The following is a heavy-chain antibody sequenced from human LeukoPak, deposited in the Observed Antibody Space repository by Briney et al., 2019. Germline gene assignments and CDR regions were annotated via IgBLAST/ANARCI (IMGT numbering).Heavy chain of an antibody. CDR3: ARHSYDHDFWSGQKYYFDY. V-gene: IGHV4-59*08. Sequence: SETLSLTCSVSDDSISTYYWSWIRQPPGKGLEWIGYIYYSGSTNYNPSLKSRVTISVDTSKNQFSLKLSSVTAADTAVYYCARHSYDHDFWSGQKYYFDYWGQGTLVTVSS. CDR1: DDSISTYY. CDR2: IYYSGST. J-gene: IGHJ4*02. D-gene: IGHD3-3*01.